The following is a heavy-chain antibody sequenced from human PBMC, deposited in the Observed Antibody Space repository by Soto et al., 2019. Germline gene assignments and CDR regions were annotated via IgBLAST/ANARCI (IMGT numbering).Heavy chain of an antibody. V-gene: IGHV1-18*04. CDR2: ITAENGNT. Sequence: ASVKVSCKASGFSFTSYGITWVRQAPGQGPEWLGWITAENGNTNYAQKFQGRATLTTDRATNTAYMELRGLRSDDTAVYYCAMQRGGVVYWGQGTLVTVSS. J-gene: IGHJ4*02. D-gene: IGHD6-25*01. CDR3: AMQRGGVVY. CDR1: GFSFTSYG.